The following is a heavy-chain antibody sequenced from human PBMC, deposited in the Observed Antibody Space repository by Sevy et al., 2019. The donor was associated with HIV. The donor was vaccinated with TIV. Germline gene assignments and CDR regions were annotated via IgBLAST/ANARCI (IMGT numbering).Heavy chain of an antibody. Sequence: ASVKVSFKTSGYIFTSHSISWVRQAPGQGLEWMGWIIGYNGNTIYAPKLQDRITMTTDTSTSTAYMELRSLRSDDTAVYYCARPYYYDMGYGMDVWGQGTTVTVSS. CDR3: ARPYYYDMGYGMDV. D-gene: IGHD3-22*01. J-gene: IGHJ6*02. CDR1: GYIFTSHS. V-gene: IGHV1-18*01. CDR2: IIGYNGNT.